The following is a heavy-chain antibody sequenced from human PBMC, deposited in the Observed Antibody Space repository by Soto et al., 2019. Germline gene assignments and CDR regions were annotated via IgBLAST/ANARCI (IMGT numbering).Heavy chain of an antibody. CDR2: ISDAGERT. CDR1: GFTFINHA. Sequence: HPGGSLRLSCAATGFTFINHAMSWVRRAAGKGLEWVSGISDAGERTYYADSVRGRFTVSRDNSKNTLYLQMNTLRAEDTAVYYCAKDYSSVWSRGIDVWGQGILVTVSS. CDR3: AKDYSSVWSRGIDV. J-gene: IGHJ4*02. D-gene: IGHD6-19*01. V-gene: IGHV3-23*01.